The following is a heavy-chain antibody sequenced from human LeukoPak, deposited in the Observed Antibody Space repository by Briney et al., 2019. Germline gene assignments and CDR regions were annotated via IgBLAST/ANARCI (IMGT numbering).Heavy chain of an antibody. Sequence: ETLSLTCTVSGGSISSYYWSWIRQPPGKGLEWVANIKQDGSEKYYVDSVKGRFTISRDNAKISLYLQMNSLRAEDTAVYYCAREYSAPHVLRYFDWIPGSSWAFDIWGQGTMVTVSS. CDR1: GGSISSYY. J-gene: IGHJ3*02. V-gene: IGHV3-7*01. CDR2: IKQDGSEK. CDR3: AREYSAPHVLRYFDWIPGSSWAFDI. D-gene: IGHD3-9*01.